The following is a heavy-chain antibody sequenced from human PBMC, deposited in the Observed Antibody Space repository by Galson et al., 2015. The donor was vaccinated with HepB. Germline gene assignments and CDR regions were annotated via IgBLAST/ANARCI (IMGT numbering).Heavy chain of an antibody. V-gene: IGHV2-70*11. CDR2: IDWDDDK. CDR3: ARYIAAAANYYYYGMDV. D-gene: IGHD6-13*01. Sequence: PALVKPTQTLTLTCTFSGFSLSTSGMCVSWIRQPPGKALEWLARIDWDDDKYYSTSLKTRLTISKDTSKNQVVLTMTNMDPVDTATYYCARYIAAAANYYYYGMDVWGQGTTVTVSS. J-gene: IGHJ6*02. CDR1: GFSLSTSGMC.